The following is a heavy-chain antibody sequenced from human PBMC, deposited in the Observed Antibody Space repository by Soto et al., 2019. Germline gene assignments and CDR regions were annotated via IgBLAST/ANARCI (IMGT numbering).Heavy chain of an antibody. V-gene: IGHV4-4*02. CDR2: IYHSGST. Sequence: PSETLSLTCAVSGGSISSSNWWSWVRQPPGKGLEWIGEIYHSGSTNYNPSLKSRVTISVDTSKNQFSLKLSSVTAADTAVYYCASGSGSYYSWFDPWGPGTLVTVSS. J-gene: IGHJ5*02. D-gene: IGHD3-10*01. CDR1: GGSISSSNW. CDR3: ASGSGSYYSWFDP.